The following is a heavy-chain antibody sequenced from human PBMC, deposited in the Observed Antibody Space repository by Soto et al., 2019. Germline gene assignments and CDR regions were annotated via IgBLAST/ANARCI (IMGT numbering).Heavy chain of an antibody. Sequence: GASVKVSCTASGYTFTSYAMHWVRQAPGQRLEWMGWINAGNGNTKYSQKFQGRVTITRDTSASTAYMELSSLRSEDTAVYYCARNDFWSGYYTLDPNYYYYGMDVWGQGTTVTVSS. D-gene: IGHD3-3*01. CDR1: GYTFTSYA. CDR2: INAGNGNT. V-gene: IGHV1-3*01. CDR3: ARNDFWSGYYTLDPNYYYYGMDV. J-gene: IGHJ6*02.